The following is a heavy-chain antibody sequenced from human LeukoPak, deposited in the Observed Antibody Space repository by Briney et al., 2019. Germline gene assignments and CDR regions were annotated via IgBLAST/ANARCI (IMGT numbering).Heavy chain of an antibody. D-gene: IGHD3-16*02. CDR2: ISSSGSTI. Sequence: GGSLRLSCAASGFTFSSYEMNWVRQAPGKGLEWVSYISSSGSTIYYADSVKGRFTISRDNAKNSLYLQMNSLRAEDTAVYYCARGLITFGGVIVYDAFDIWGQGTMVTVSS. J-gene: IGHJ3*02. V-gene: IGHV3-48*03. CDR3: ARGLITFGGVIVYDAFDI. CDR1: GFTFSSYE.